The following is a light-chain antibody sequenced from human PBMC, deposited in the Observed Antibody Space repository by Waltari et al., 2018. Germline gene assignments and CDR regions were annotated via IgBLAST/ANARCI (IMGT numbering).Light chain of an antibody. V-gene: IGLV2-14*03. CDR3: CSYTSSDSYV. CDR2: DVT. J-gene: IGLJ1*01. CDR1: SSDIGAYDF. Sequence: QSALTQPASVSGSPGQSITISCTGTSSDIGAYDFVSWYQQHPGKAPKVGSSDVTNRASGASHRFSASKAGNTASLTIAALQAEDEADYYCCSYTSSDSYVFGPGTKVTV.